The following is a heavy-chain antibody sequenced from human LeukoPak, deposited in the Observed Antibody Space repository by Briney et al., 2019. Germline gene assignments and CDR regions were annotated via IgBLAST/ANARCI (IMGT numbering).Heavy chain of an antibody. CDR2: IVGSGGNT. V-gene: IGHV3-23*01. D-gene: IGHD5-24*01. CDR3: ARDYPDQLYYYYYMDV. CDR1: GFTFRSYA. Sequence: GGSLRLSCAASGFTFRSYAMSWVRQAPGKGLEWVSGIVGSGGNTHYADSVKGRFTISRDNSKNTLYLEMDSLRAEDTAVYYCARDYPDQLYYYYYMDVWGKGTTVTISS. J-gene: IGHJ6*03.